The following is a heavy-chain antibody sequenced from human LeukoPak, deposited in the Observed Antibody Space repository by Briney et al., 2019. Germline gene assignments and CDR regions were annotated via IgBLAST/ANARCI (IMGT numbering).Heavy chain of an antibody. J-gene: IGHJ6*04. Sequence: ASVKVSCKASGYTFTGYYMHWVRQAPGQGLEWMGWINPNSGGTNYAQKFQGWVTMTRDTSISTAYMELSRLRFDDTAVYYCATHYGSGSHSGRGYYGMDVWGKGTTVTVSS. CDR1: GYTFTGYY. CDR3: ATHYGSGSHSGRGYYGMDV. V-gene: IGHV1-2*04. D-gene: IGHD3-10*01. CDR2: INPNSGGT.